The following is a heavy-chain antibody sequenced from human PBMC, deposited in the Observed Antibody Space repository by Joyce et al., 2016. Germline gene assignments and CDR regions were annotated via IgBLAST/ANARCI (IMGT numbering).Heavy chain of an antibody. CDR1: GFIFRSYE. CDR3: ARGVTTVLTGSGAFDI. Sequence: EVQLVESGGGLVQPGGSLRLSCAASGFIFRSYEMNWVRQAPGKGLEWVSLRSISGTSIYYADSVKGRFTISRDNAKNSLFLQMNSLRAEDTAVYYCARGVTTVLTGSGAFDIWGQGALVTVSS. V-gene: IGHV3-48*03. CDR2: RSISGTSI. J-gene: IGHJ3*02. D-gene: IGHD4/OR15-4a*01.